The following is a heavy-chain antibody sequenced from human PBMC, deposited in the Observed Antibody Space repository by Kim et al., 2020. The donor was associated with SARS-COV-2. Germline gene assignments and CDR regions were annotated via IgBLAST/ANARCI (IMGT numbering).Heavy chain of an antibody. Sequence: ASVKVSCKASGYTFTSYDINWVRQATGQGLEWMGWMNPNSGNTGYAQKFQGRVTMTRNTSISTAYMELSSLRSEDTAVYYCARGAGANDSGSYYYYGMDVWGQGTTVTVSS. D-gene: IGHD3-10*01. V-gene: IGHV1-8*01. J-gene: IGHJ6*02. CDR2: MNPNSGNT. CDR3: ARGAGANDSGSYYYYGMDV. CDR1: GYTFTSYD.